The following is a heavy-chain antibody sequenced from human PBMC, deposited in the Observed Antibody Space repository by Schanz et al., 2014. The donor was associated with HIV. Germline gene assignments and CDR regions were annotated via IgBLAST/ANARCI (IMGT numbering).Heavy chain of an antibody. CDR1: GYTFSSYY. J-gene: IGHJ6*02. V-gene: IGHV1-46*04. Sequence: QVQLVQSEGEVKKPGASVKVSCKAPGYTFSSYYIHWVRQAPGQGLECMGGILPRSGTTNYAQKWQDRVTMTADKSTSTIYMELNSLRSEDTAVYYCARVLHLVLGNYGMDVWGQGTSVTVSS. CDR2: ILPRSGTT. CDR3: ARVLHLVLGNYGMDV. D-gene: IGHD6-13*01.